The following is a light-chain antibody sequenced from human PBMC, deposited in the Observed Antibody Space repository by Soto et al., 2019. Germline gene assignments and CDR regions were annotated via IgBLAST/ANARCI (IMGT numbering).Light chain of an antibody. CDR2: GAS. CDR1: QSVSLS. CDR3: QQFDNWPWT. Sequence: EIVLTQSPATLSVSLGDSATLSCRASQSVSLSLAWYQMRPGQPPRLLIYGASTRATDIPARFSGSGSGTEFTLTISSLQSEDFAVYYCQQFDNWPWTFGQGTKVDIK. V-gene: IGKV3-15*01. J-gene: IGKJ1*01.